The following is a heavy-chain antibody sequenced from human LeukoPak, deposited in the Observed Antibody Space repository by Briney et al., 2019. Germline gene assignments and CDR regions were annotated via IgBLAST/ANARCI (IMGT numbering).Heavy chain of an antibody. D-gene: IGHD3-10*01. CDR1: AGSISNYY. CDR3: ARVGSYYSGSGSPLYSAWFDP. Sequence: SETLSLTCTVSAGSISNYYWTWIRQPAGKALEWIGRIYSSGGTNYNPSLKSRVTMSVDTSKNQFSLRLNSVTAADTAVYFCARVGSYYSGSGSPLYSAWFDPWGQGTLVTVSS. V-gene: IGHV4-4*07. CDR2: IYSSGGT. J-gene: IGHJ5*02.